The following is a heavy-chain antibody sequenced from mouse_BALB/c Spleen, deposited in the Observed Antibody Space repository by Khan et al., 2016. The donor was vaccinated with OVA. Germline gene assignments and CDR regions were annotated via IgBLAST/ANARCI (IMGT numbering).Heavy chain of an antibody. V-gene: IGHV9-3-1*01. CDR2: INTYTGEP. J-gene: IGHJ4*01. CDR1: GYTFKNHG. Sequence: QIQLVQSGPELKKPGETVKISCKASGYTFKNHGMNWVKQAPGKGLKWMGWINTYTGEPTYVEDFKGRFAFSLETSASTAYLQINNLKNEDTATYFCARPPFFSYVMVYWGQGTSVNVSS. CDR3: ARPPFFSYVMVY.